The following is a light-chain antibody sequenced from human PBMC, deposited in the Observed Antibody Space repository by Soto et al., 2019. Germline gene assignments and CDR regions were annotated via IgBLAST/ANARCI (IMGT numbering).Light chain of an antibody. V-gene: IGKV1-12*01. J-gene: IGKJ4*01. CDR1: QTISSW. CDR2: AAS. CDR3: QQANSFPLT. Sequence: DIKMTQSPSTLSGSVGDRVTITCRASQTISSWLAWYQQKPGKAPKLLVYAASSLQSGGPSRFSGSGSGTDFTLTISSLQPEDFATYYCQQANSFPLTFGGGTKVDI.